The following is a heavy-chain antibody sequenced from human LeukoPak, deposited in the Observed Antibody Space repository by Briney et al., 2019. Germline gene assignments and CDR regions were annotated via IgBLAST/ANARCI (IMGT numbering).Heavy chain of an antibody. CDR3: ARVGWGNAAAHPNWLDP. V-gene: IGHV4-34*01. J-gene: IGHJ5*02. Sequence: SETLSLTCAVYGGSFSGYYWGWIRQPPGTGLEWIANIYYSGNTAYNPSLKSRVTISIDTSKNQFSLRLNSVTAADTAVYYCARVGWGNAAAHPNWLDPWGQGILVTVSS. CDR2: IYYSGNT. CDR1: GGSFSGYY. D-gene: IGHD6-6*01.